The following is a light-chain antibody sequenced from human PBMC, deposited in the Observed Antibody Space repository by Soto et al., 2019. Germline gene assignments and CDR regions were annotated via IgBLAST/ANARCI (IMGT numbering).Light chain of an antibody. CDR2: GAS. Sequence: EIVMTQSPATLSVSPGDRATLSCRASQSVSGNLAWYQQKPGQAPRLLIYGASTRATGIPTRFSGSGSGTDFTLTISSLEPEDFAVYYCQQRSNWFGQGTKVDIK. V-gene: IGKV3-15*01. CDR1: QSVSGN. CDR3: QQRSNW. J-gene: IGKJ1*01.